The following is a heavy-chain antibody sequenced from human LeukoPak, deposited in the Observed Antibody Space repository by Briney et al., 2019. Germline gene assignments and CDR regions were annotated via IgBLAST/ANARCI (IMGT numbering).Heavy chain of an antibody. V-gene: IGHV4-39*01. CDR2: IFYSVST. D-gene: IGHD3-22*01. J-gene: IGHJ3*02. Sequence: SETLSLTCTVSGGSISSSSYYWGWIRQPPGKGLEWIGNIFYSVSTYYNPSLKSRVTISVDTSKNQFSLKLSSVTAADTAVYYCARLPYYYDISGYAFDIWGQGTMVTVPS. CDR1: GGSISSSSYY. CDR3: ARLPYYYDISGYAFDI.